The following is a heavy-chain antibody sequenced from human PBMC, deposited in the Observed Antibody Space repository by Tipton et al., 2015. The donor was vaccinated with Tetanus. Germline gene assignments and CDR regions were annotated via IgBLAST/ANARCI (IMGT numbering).Heavy chain of an antibody. J-gene: IGHJ4*02. CDR1: GFIFSSYG. V-gene: IGHV3-33*01. D-gene: IGHD2-15*01. Sequence: SLRLSCAASGFIFSSYGIHWVRQAPGKGLEWVAVSWYDGTDKYYADSVKGRFTISRDNSKNTLYLQMNSLRAEDTAVYYCAREADCSGGSCVAGDLDNWGQGTQVPVSS. CDR3: AREADCSGGSCVAGDLDN. CDR2: SWYDGTDK.